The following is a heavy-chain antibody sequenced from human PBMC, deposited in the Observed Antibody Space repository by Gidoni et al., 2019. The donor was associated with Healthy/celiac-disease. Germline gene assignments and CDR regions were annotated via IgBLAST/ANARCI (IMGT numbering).Heavy chain of an antibody. CDR1: GFPFSSYA. CDR3: AKDSLGEGPLTPDWYFDL. CDR2: ISGSGGST. D-gene: IGHD3-10*01. J-gene: IGHJ2*01. Sequence: EVQLLESGGGLVQPGGSLRLSCASSGFPFSSYAMSWVRQAPGKGLEWVSAISGSGGSTYYADSVKGRFTISRDNSKNTLYLQMNSLRAEDTAVYYCAKDSLGEGPLTPDWYFDLWGRGTLVTVSS. V-gene: IGHV3-23*01.